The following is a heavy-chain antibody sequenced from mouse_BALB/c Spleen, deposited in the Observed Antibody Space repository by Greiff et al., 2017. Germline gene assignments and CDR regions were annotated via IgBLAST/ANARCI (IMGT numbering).Heavy chain of an antibody. J-gene: IGHJ4*01. CDR2: ISSGGGST. V-gene: IGHV5-12-1*01. CDR3: ARQAGNYDYYAMDY. CDR1: GFAFSSYD. D-gene: IGHD2-1*01. Sequence: EVKVVESGGGLVKPGGSLKLSCAASGFAFSSYDMSWVRQTPEKRLEWVAYISSGGGSTYYPDTVKGRFTISRDNAKNTLYLQMSSLKSEDTAMYYCARQAGNYDYYAMDYWGQGTSVTVSS.